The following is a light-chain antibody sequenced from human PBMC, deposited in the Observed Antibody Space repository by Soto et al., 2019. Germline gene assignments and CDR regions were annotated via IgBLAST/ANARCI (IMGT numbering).Light chain of an antibody. CDR2: RDN. J-gene: IGLJ3*02. CDR3: AAWDDSLSGRV. Sequence: QSVMTQPPSASGTPGQRVTISCSGSSSNVGSNYVYWYQQLPGTAPKLLINRDNQRPSGVPERFSGSKFGTSASLAISGLRSEDEADYYCAAWDDSLSGRVFGGGIKLTVL. V-gene: IGLV1-47*01. CDR1: SSNVGSNY.